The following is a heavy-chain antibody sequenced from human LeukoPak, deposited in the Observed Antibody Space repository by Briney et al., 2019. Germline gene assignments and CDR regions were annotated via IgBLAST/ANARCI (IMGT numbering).Heavy chain of an antibody. CDR3: ARDFDGSYSDAFDI. J-gene: IGHJ3*02. CDR1: GGSISSYY. CDR2: IYYSGST. V-gene: IGHV4-59*01. Sequence: PSETLSLTCTVSGGSISSYYWNWIRQPPGKGLEWIGYIYYSGSTNYNPSLKSRVTISVDTSKNQFSLKLSSVTAADTAVYYCARDFDGSYSDAFDIWGQGTMVTVSS. D-gene: IGHD1-26*01.